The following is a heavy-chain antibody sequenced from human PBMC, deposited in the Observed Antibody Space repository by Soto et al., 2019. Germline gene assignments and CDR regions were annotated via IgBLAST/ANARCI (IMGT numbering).Heavy chain of an antibody. Sequence: SVKVSCKASGGTFSRYAISWVRQAPGQGLEWMGGIIPIFGTANYAQKFQGRVTITADKSTSTAYMELSSLRSEDTAVYYCAREFRYSTPWGHTWGMDGWGQGTTVAVSS. CDR2: IIPIFGTA. CDR1: GGTFSRYA. D-gene: IGHD6-13*01. J-gene: IGHJ6*02. CDR3: AREFRYSTPWGHTWGMDG. V-gene: IGHV1-69*06.